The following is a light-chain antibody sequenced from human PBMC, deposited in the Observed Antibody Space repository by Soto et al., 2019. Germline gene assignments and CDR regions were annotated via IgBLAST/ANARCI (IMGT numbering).Light chain of an antibody. J-gene: IGKJ1*01. CDR2: GAS. CDR3: QQYNDWPRT. V-gene: IGKV3-15*01. CDR1: QSVGSR. Sequence: DTVMTQSPVTLSVSPGERATLSCRASQSVGSRLAWYQQKPGQAPRLLIYGASNRATGIPARFTGSGSGTEFTLTISSLQSEDFAFYYCQQYNDWPRTFGPGTKVDI.